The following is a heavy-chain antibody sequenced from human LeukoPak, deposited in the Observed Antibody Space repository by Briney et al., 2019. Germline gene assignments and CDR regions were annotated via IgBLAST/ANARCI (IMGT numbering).Heavy chain of an antibody. CDR2: ISAYNGNT. D-gene: IGHD6-13*01. V-gene: IGHV1-18*01. CDR1: GYTFTSYG. CDR3: AKYSSPLNYYYYYGMDV. Sequence: ASVKVSCKASGYTFTSYGISWVRQAPGQGLEWMGWISAYNGNTNYAQKLQGRVTMTTDTSTSTAYMELRSLRSDDTAVYYCAKYSSPLNYYYYYGMDVWGQGTTVTVSS. J-gene: IGHJ6*02.